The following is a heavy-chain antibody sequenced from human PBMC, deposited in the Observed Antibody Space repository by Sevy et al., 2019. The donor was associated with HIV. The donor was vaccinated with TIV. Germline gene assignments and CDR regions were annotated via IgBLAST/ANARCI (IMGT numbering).Heavy chain of an antibody. CDR3: ARAVEMATIVGEHASDI. CDR2: IIPIFGTG. V-gene: IGHV1-69*06. J-gene: IGHJ3*02. D-gene: IGHD5-12*01. CDR1: GGTFSIYA. Sequence: ASVKVSCKGSGGTFSIYAISWVRQAPGQGLEWMGGIIPIFGTGNYAQKFQGRVTITADKSTSTAYMELSSLRSEDTAVYYCARAVEMATIVGEHASDIWGQGTMVTVSS.